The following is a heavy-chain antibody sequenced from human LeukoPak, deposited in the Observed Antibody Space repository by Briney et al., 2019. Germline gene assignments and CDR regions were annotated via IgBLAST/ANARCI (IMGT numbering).Heavy chain of an antibody. CDR3: ARARYGDYRSVSDY. CDR2: INWNGDST. Sequence: PGGSLRLSCAASGFTFDDYGVNWVRQAPGKELEWVSGINWNGDSTGYADPVKGRFTISRDNARNSLYLQMNSLRAEDTAFYYCARARYGDYRSVSDYWGQGTLVTVSS. CDR1: GFTFDDYG. J-gene: IGHJ4*02. V-gene: IGHV3-20*04. D-gene: IGHD4-17*01.